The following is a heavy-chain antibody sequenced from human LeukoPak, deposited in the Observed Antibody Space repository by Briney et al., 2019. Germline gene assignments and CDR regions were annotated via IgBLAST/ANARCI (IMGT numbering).Heavy chain of an antibody. J-gene: IGHJ5*02. CDR2: IYTSGST. CDR3: ARDLRILRTFDP. Sequence: SETLSLTCTVSGGSISSGSYYWSWIRQPAGKGLEWIGRIYTSGSTNYNPSLKSRVTISVDTSKNQFSLKLSSVTAADTAVYYCARDLRILRTFDPWGQGTLVTVSS. CDR1: GGSISSGSYY. V-gene: IGHV4-61*02. D-gene: IGHD2-15*01.